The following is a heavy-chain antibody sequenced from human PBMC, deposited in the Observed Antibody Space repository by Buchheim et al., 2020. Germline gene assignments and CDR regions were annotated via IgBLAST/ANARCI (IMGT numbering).Heavy chain of an antibody. J-gene: IGHJ4*02. Sequence: QVQLQESGPGLVKPSETLSLTCTVSGGSISSYYWSWIRQPPGKGLEWIGYIYYSGSTNYNPPLKSRVTISVDTSKNQFSLKLSSVTAADTAVYYCARYYYDSSGYYLDYWGQGTL. CDR3: ARYYYDSSGYYLDY. CDR1: GGSISSYY. V-gene: IGHV4-59*01. D-gene: IGHD3-22*01. CDR2: IYYSGST.